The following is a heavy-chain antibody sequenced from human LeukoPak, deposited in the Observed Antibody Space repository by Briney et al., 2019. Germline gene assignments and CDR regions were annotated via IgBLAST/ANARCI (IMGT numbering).Heavy chain of an antibody. CDR1: GGSITTTNF. D-gene: IGHD3-10*01. J-gene: IGHJ4*02. CDR2: ISLRGRT. CDR3: ARLQGVRGVIYTFHFDY. V-gene: IGHV4-4*02. Sequence: PSETLSLTCGVSGGSITTTNFWSWVRQPPGGGLEWIGEISLRGRTQYNPSLKSRVTISVDTSKNQFSLKLSSVTAADTAVYYCARLQGVRGVIYTFHFDYWGQGTLVTVSS.